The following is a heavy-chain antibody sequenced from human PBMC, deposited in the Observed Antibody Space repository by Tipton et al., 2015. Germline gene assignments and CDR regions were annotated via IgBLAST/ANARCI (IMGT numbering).Heavy chain of an antibody. J-gene: IGHJ3*02. CDR1: GYSFSNYW. CDR3: ARHIVGATAAFDI. V-gene: IGHV5-51*01. Sequence: QLVQSGAEVKKPGESLKISCQGSGYSFSNYWIGWVRQMPGKGLEWMAIIYPGDSDTRYSPSFQGQVTISADKSINSAYLQWSSLKASDTAIYYCARHIVGATAAFDIWGQGTMVTVSS. CDR2: IYPGDSDT. D-gene: IGHD1-26*01.